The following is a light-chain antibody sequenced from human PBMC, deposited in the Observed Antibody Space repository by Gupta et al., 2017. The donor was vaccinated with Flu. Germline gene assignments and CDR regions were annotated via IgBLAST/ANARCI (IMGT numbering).Light chain of an antibody. V-gene: IGKV3-15*01. CDR3: QQYHDRPWT. CDR1: QPVSSN. J-gene: IGKJ1*01. Sequence: EIVMTQSPATLSLSPGKGVTLSCRASQPVSSNLAWYQQRPGQAPRLVLYGASMRATEIPARFSGGGSGTEFTLTISSLQSEDFAIYHCQQYHDRPWTFGQETRVEIK. CDR2: GAS.